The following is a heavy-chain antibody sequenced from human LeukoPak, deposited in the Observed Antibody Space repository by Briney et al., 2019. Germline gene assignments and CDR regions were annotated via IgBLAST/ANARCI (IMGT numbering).Heavy chain of an antibody. CDR1: GFIFSSYG. J-gene: IGHJ4*02. D-gene: IGHD5-18*01. CDR2: LISSGTTT. CDR3: AKNAGYSYGLYYFDY. V-gene: IGHV3-23*01. Sequence: GGSLRLSCEASGFIFSSYGMHWVRQAPGKGLEWVSSLISSGTTTYYADSVKGRFTISRDNSKNTVHLQMDSLRAEDSAIYYCAKNAGYSYGLYYFDYWGQGTLVTVSS.